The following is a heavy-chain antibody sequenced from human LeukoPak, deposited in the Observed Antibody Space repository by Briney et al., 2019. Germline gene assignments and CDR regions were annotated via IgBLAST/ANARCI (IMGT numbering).Heavy chain of an antibody. CDR1: GFTFSNAW. J-gene: IGHJ4*02. CDR2: IKSKTDGGTT. V-gene: IGHV3-15*01. CDR3: TTAYGDYEVFDY. D-gene: IGHD4-17*01. Sequence: PGGSLRLSCAASGFTFSNAWMSWVRQAPGKGLEWVGRIKSKTDGGTTDYAAPVKGRFTISRDDSKNTLYLQMNSLKTEDTAVYYCTTAYGDYEVFDYWGQGTLVTVSS.